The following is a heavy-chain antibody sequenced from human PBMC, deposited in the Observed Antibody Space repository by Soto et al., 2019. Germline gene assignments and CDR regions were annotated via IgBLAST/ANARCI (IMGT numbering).Heavy chain of an antibody. CDR1: GFSLSTSGVG. CDR2: IYWDDDK. Sequence: SGPTLVKPTQTLTLTCTFSGFSLSTSGVGVGWIRQPPGKALEWLALIYWDDDKRYSPSLKSRLTITKDTSKNQVVLTMTNMDPVDTATYYCAHSRMDCSSTSCSDYYYYGMDVWGQGTTVTVSS. D-gene: IGHD2-2*01. V-gene: IGHV2-5*02. CDR3: AHSRMDCSSTSCSDYYYYGMDV. J-gene: IGHJ6*02.